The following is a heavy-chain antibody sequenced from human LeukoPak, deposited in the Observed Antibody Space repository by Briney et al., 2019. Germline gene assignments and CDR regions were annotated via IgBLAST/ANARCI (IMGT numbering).Heavy chain of an antibody. Sequence: GGSLRLSCAASGFTFDDYGMSWVRQAPGKGLEWVSYISSSGSTIYYADSVKGRFTISRDNAKNSLYLQMNSLRAEDTAVYYCAGKRQYNWNYYYYYMDVWGKGTTVTVSS. CDR2: ISSSGSTI. CDR1: GFTFDDYG. V-gene: IGHV3-48*04. J-gene: IGHJ6*03. CDR3: AGKRQYNWNYYYYYMDV. D-gene: IGHD1-20*01.